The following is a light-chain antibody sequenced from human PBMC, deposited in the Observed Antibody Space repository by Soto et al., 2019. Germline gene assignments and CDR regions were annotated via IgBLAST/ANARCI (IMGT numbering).Light chain of an antibody. V-gene: IGLV2-14*01. CDR1: TSGIGTYNY. Sequence: QSALTQPAAVSGSPGESITISCTGTTSGIGTYNYVSWFQQYSGKAPKLLIYEVNNRPSGVSNRFSGSKSGNSASLTISGLQAEDEADYYCNSMTISSTSRYVFGTGTKLTVL. CDR3: NSMTISSTSRYV. CDR2: EVN. J-gene: IGLJ1*01.